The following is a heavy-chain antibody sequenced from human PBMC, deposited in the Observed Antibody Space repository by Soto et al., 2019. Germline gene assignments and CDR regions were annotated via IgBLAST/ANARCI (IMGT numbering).Heavy chain of an antibody. CDR2: ISHLEST. Sequence: QLQLQESGSGLVKTSETLSLTCTVSGASISYGGFSWSWIRQSPGKGLEWIGYISHLESTYFHPSFKSRLTMSIDRTGNQFSLKLSSVTAADMAVYYCARGGGYDSFDYWGQGVLVTVSS. CDR1: GASISYGGFS. V-gene: IGHV4-30-2*06. J-gene: IGHJ4*02. D-gene: IGHD5-12*01. CDR3: ARGGGYDSFDY.